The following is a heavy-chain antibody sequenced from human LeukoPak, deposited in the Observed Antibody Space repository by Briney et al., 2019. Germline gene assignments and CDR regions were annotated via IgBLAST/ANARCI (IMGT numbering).Heavy chain of an antibody. V-gene: IGHV4-4*07. CDR1: GGSISSYY. Sequence: SETLPLTCTVSGGSISSYYWSWIRQPAGKGLEWIGRIYTSGSTNYNPSLKSRVTMSVDTSKNQFSLKLSSVTAADTAVYYCARGRPDYDAFDIWGQGTMVTVSS. D-gene: IGHD6-6*01. CDR3: ARGRPDYDAFDI. J-gene: IGHJ3*02. CDR2: IYTSGST.